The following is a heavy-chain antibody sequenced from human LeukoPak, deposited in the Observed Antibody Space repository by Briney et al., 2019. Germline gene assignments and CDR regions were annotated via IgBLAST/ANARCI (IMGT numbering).Heavy chain of an antibody. CDR3: ARLTRRSGNYFEN. V-gene: IGHV4-39*07. CDR2: IYYSGGT. Sequence: SETLSLTCTVSDGSIINNNHYWGWTRQPPGKGLEWIGSIYYSGGTYYNPSLKSRVTISVDTSKNQVSLKLSSVTAADTAVYYCARLTRRSGNYFENWGQGTLVTVSS. D-gene: IGHD1-1*01. CDR1: DGSIINNNHY. J-gene: IGHJ4*02.